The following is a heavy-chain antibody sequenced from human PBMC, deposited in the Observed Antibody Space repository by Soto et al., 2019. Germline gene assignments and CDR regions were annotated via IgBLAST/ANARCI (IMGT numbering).Heavy chain of an antibody. Sequence: GSLRLSGAASVFTFSSSGMHWVRQAPGKGLEWVAVISYDGSNKYYADSVKGRFTISRDNSKNTLYLQMNSLRAEDTAVYYCAKGWDRGVYSYGSDYWGQGTLVTVSS. CDR1: VFTFSSSG. V-gene: IGHV3-30*18. CDR3: AKGWDRGVYSYGSDY. CDR2: ISYDGSNK. D-gene: IGHD5-18*01. J-gene: IGHJ4*02.